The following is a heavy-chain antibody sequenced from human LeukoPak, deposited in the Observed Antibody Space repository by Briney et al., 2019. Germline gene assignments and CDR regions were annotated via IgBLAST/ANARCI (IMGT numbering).Heavy chain of an antibody. D-gene: IGHD3-3*01. Sequence: PSETLSLTCTVSGGSISSGGYYWSWIRQHPGKGLEWIGYIYYSGSTYYNPSLKSRVTISVDTSKNQFSLKLSSVTAADTAVYYCARGPYDFWSGYPERYYYYYGMDVWGQGTTVTVSS. V-gene: IGHV4-31*03. J-gene: IGHJ6*02. CDR1: GGSISSGGYY. CDR2: IYYSGST. CDR3: ARGPYDFWSGYPERYYYYYGMDV.